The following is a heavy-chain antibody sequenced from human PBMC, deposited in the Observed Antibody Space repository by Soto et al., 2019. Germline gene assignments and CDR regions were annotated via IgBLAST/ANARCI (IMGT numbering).Heavy chain of an antibody. V-gene: IGHV5-10-1*01. D-gene: IGHD2-15*01. CDR3: ARPKGLVVAATPVDYGMDV. CDR2: IDPSDSYT. J-gene: IGHJ6*02. Sequence: PGESLKISCKGSGYSFTSYWISWVRQMPGKGLEWMGRIDPSDSYTNYSPSFQGHVTISAGKSISTAYLQWSSLKASDTAMYYCARPKGLVVAATPVDYGMDVWGQGTTVTVSS. CDR1: GYSFTSYW.